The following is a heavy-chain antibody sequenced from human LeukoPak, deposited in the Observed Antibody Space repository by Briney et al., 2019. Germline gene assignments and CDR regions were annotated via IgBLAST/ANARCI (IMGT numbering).Heavy chain of an antibody. Sequence: GGSLRLSCAASGFTFGDYYMSWIRQAPGKGLERISYISSSSSYTNYVDSVKGRFTISRDNAKNSLYLQMNSLRAEDTAVYYCVRAVSVSSYYFDCWGQGTLVTVSS. J-gene: IGHJ4*02. D-gene: IGHD5/OR15-5a*01. CDR3: VRAVSVSSYYFDC. V-gene: IGHV3-11*05. CDR1: GFTFGDYY. CDR2: ISSSSSYT.